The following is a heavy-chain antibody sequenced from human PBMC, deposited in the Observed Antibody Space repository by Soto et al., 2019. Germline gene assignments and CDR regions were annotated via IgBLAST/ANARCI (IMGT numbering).Heavy chain of an antibody. CDR1: VFLFTYYY. CDR3: ARDLRFSSTNYFDF. CDR2: IDGSSDYT. V-gene: IGHV3-11*06. D-gene: IGHD2-8*01. Sequence: PGVSLRLSCTASVFLFTYYYMIWIRQPPGKGLEWLAYIDGSSDYTNSADSVKGRFTISRDNAKNSVFLQMNNLRADDTVVYYCARDLRFSSTNYFDFWGRGTLVTVSS. J-gene: IGHJ4*02.